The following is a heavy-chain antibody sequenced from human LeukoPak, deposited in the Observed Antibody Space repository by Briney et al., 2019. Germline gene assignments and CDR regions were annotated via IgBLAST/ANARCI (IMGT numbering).Heavy chain of an antibody. D-gene: IGHD6-19*01. CDR3: AKSYSSGWPYYFDY. CDR2: ISGGRGST. Sequence: TGGSLRLSCAASGFTFSSYAMSWVRQAPGKGLDWVSAISGGRGSTYYADSVKGRFTISRDNSKNTLYLQMNSLRADDTAVYYCAKSYSSGWPYYFDYWGQGTLVTVSS. CDR1: GFTFSSYA. V-gene: IGHV3-23*01. J-gene: IGHJ4*02.